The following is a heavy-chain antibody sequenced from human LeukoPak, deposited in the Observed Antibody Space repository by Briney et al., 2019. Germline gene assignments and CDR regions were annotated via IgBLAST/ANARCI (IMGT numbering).Heavy chain of an antibody. Sequence: PGGPLRLSWAPSGLPVSSNYMGWVRQAPGKGLEWVSVIYSGGDTYYTDSVKGRFTISRDNSKNMIYLEMSSLKAEDTAVYYCAKERSLEIAVAGTIFDYWGQGTLVTVSS. CDR3: AKERSLEIAVAGTIFDY. J-gene: IGHJ4*02. CDR1: GLPVSSNY. D-gene: IGHD6-19*01. CDR2: IYSGGDT. V-gene: IGHV3-66*01.